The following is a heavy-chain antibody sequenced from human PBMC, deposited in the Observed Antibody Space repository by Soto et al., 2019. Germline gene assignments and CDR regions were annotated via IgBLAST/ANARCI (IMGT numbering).Heavy chain of an antibody. V-gene: IGHV3-30*18. D-gene: IGHD5-18*01. CDR1: GFTFSSYG. CDR2: ISYDGSNK. J-gene: IGHJ6*02. Sequence: HPGGSLRLSCAASGFTFSSYGMHWVRQAPGKGLEWVAVISYDGSNKYYADSVKGRFTISRDNSKNTLYLHMNSLRAEDTAVYYCAKDGDTAMVSYYYYYYGMDVWGQGTTVTVSS. CDR3: AKDGDTAMVSYYYYYYGMDV.